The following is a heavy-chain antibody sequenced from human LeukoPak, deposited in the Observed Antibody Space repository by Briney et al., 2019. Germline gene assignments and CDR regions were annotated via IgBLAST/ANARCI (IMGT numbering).Heavy chain of an antibody. D-gene: IGHD3-22*01. Sequence: ASVKVSCKVSGYTLTELSMHWVRLAPGKGLEWMGGFDPEDGETIYAQKFQGRVTMTEDTSTDTAYMELSSLRSEDTAVYYCATTSKDSSVGGDAFDIWGQGTMVTVSS. V-gene: IGHV1-24*01. CDR1: GYTLTELS. J-gene: IGHJ3*02. CDR2: FDPEDGET. CDR3: ATTSKDSSVGGDAFDI.